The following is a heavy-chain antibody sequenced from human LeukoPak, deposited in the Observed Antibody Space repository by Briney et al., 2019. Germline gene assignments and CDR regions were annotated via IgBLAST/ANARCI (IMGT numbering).Heavy chain of an antibody. V-gene: IGHV1-46*01. CDR2: INPSGGST. Sequence: ASVKVSCKASGYTFTSYYMHWVRHAPGQGLEWMGIINPSGGSTSYAQKFQGRVTMTRDTSTSTVYMELSSLRSEDTAVYYCARSADTAMATGAFDIWGQGTMVTVSS. J-gene: IGHJ3*02. CDR1: GYTFTSYY. D-gene: IGHD5-18*01. CDR3: ARSADTAMATGAFDI.